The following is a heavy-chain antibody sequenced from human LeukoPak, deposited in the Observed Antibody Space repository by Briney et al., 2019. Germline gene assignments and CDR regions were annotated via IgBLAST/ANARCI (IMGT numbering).Heavy chain of an antibody. D-gene: IGHD3-22*01. CDR1: GFTVSSNY. CDR2: IYSGGST. Sequence: PGASLRLSCAASGFTVSSNYMSWVRQAPGKGLEWVSVIYSGGSTYYADSVKGRFTISRDNSKNTLYLQMNSLRAEDTAVYYCAKEVGYDSSGYDDFWGQGTLVTVSS. V-gene: IGHV3-53*01. CDR3: AKEVGYDSSGYDDF. J-gene: IGHJ4*02.